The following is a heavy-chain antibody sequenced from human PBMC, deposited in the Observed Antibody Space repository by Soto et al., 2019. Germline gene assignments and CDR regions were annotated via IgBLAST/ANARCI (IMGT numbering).Heavy chain of an antibody. J-gene: IGHJ4*02. CDR2: ISYDGSNK. D-gene: IGHD3-22*01. CDR1: GFTFSSYA. CDR3: ARALYYYDSSGH. Sequence: ESGGGVVQPGRSLRLSCAASGFTFSSYAMHWVRQAPGKGLEWVAVISYDGSNKYYADSVKGRFTISRDNSKNTLYLQMNSLRAEDTAVYYCARALYYYDSSGHWGQGTLVTVSS. V-gene: IGHV3-30-3*01.